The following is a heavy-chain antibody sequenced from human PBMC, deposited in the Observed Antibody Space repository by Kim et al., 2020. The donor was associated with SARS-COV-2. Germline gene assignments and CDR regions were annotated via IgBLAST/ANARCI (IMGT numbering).Heavy chain of an antibody. CDR1: GFIFRSYG. V-gene: IGHV3-33*08. CDR3: ARDALLQWGNWFDP. J-gene: IGHJ5*02. CDR2: ISYDGSTK. D-gene: IGHD3-3*01. Sequence: GGSLRLSCAASGFIFRSYGMHLVRQAPGKGLEWVAVISYDGSTKYYADSVKDRFTISRDNSKNTLYLQMNSLRADDTAVYYCARDALLQWGNWFDPWGQGTMVTV.